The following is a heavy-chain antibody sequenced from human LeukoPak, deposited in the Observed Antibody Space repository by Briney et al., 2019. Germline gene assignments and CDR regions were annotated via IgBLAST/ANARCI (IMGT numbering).Heavy chain of an antibody. CDR1: GVTFSSYS. CDR3: ARIERQNLEWYIGDAFDI. D-gene: IGHD3-3*01. J-gene: IGHJ3*02. CDR2: ISSSSSYI. Sequence: GGSLRLSCAASGVTFSSYSMNWVRQASGKGLEWVSSISSSSSYIYYADSVKGRFTISRDNAKNSLYLQMNSVRAEDTAVYYCARIERQNLEWYIGDAFDIWGQGTMATVSS. V-gene: IGHV3-21*01.